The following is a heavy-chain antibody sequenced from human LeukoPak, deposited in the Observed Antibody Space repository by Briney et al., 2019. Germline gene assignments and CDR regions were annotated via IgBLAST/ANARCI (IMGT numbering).Heavy chain of an antibody. Sequence: GRSLRLSCAASGFTFGTYAMHWVRQAPGKGLEWVAVISYDGSNKYYADSVKGRFTISRDNSKNTLYLQMNSLRAEDTAVYYCARGLGYYDSPRAFDIWGQGTMVTVSS. V-gene: IGHV3-30-3*01. CDR3: ARGLGYYDSPRAFDI. J-gene: IGHJ3*02. CDR1: GFTFGTYA. D-gene: IGHD3-22*01. CDR2: ISYDGSNK.